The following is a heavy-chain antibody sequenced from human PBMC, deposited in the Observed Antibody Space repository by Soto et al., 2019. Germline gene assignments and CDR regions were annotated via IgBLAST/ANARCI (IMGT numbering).Heavy chain of an antibody. CDR3: AREKAWKLHPFDY. D-gene: IGHD1-1*01. J-gene: IGHJ4*01. Sequence: GGSLRLSCAASGFTFSSYLMHWVRQAPGKGLVWVSRINSDGSSTSYADSVKGRFTISRDNAKNTLYLQMNSLRAEDTAVYYCAREKAWKLHPFDYWGHGTLVTVSS. CDR1: GFTFSSYL. V-gene: IGHV3-74*01. CDR2: INSDGSST.